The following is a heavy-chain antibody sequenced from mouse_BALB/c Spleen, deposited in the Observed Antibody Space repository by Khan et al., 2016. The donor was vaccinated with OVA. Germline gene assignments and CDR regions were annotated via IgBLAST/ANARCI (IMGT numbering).Heavy chain of an antibody. J-gene: IGHJ4*01. D-gene: IGHD2-4*01. CDR3: ARESYYEYAYYYAMDY. CDR1: GFSLTGYG. CDR2: IWGDGST. Sequence: VQLQESGPGLVAPSQSLSITCTVSGFSLTGYGVNWVRQPPGKGLEWLGMIWGDGSTDYNSALKSRLSISKDNSKSQVFLQMNSLHTDDTARYYCARESYYEYAYYYAMDYWGQGTAVTVSS. V-gene: IGHV2-6-7*01.